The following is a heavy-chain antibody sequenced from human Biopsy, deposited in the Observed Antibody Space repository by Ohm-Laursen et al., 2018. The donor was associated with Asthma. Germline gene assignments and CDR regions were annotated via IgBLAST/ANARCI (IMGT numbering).Heavy chain of an antibody. V-gene: IGHV1-69*13. D-gene: IGHD5-12*01. J-gene: IGHJ6*02. CDR2: LIPVLGTP. CDR1: GDSFSDYA. CDR3: ARGYSGSDRIVYYYSGLEV. Sequence: ASVKVSCKASGDSFSDYAISWVRQAPGQGLEWMGGLIPVLGTPDHAQMFEGRVTITADESTSTAYMELSSLSSEDTAVYYCARGYSGSDRIVYYYSGLEVWGQGTTVTVSS.